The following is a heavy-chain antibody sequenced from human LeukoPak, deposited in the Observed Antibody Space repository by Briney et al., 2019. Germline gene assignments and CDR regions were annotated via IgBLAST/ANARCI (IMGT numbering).Heavy chain of an antibody. CDR2: IKEDGSVK. D-gene: IGHD3-22*01. CDR1: GFTFSTHW. CDR3: ARGWYNHHDSRGYDSFDY. J-gene: IGHJ4*02. V-gene: IGHV3-7*01. Sequence: GGSLRLSCTASGFTFSTHWMTWVRQPPGKGLEWVANIKEDGSVKYYVDSVKGRFTISRDNAKNTLYLQMNSLRAEDTAVYYCARGWYNHHDSRGYDSFDYWGQGTLVTVSS.